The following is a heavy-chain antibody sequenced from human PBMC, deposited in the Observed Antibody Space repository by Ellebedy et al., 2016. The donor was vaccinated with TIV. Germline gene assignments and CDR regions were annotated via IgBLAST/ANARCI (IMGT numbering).Heavy chain of an antibody. CDR1: GGSISSYY. V-gene: IGHV4-59*08. CDR2: IYYSGST. J-gene: IGHJ4*02. D-gene: IGHD3-10*01. CDR3: ARRGFGELAFDY. Sequence: MPSETLSLTCTASGGSISSYYWSWIRQPPGKGPEWIGYIYYSGSTNYNPSLQSRVTISVETSKNQFSLKLSSVTAADTAVYYCARRGFGELAFDYWGQGTLVTVSS.